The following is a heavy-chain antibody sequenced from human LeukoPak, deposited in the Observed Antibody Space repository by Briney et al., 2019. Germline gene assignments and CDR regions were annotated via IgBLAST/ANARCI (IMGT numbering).Heavy chain of an antibody. J-gene: IGHJ4*02. Sequence: GGSLRLSCAASGFTFRSYAMNWVRQAPGKGLEWVSAISGSGSATYYADSVKGRFTISRDNSKNTVWLQMDSLRAEDMALYFCAKDEKPDGRWNIDHWGQGTLVTVSS. CDR2: ISGSGSAT. CDR3: AKDEKPDGRWNIDH. D-gene: IGHD1/OR15-1a*01. V-gene: IGHV3-23*01. CDR1: GFTFRSYA.